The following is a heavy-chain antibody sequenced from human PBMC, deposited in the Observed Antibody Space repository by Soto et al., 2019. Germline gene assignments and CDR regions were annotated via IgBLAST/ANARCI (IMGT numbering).Heavy chain of an antibody. J-gene: IGHJ6*02. CDR2: ISYDGTNK. V-gene: IGHV3-30*18. D-gene: IGHD6-19*01. Sequence: PGGSLRLSCAASGFTFSSFGIHWVRQAPGKGLEWVAVISYDGTNKYYADSVEGRFTISRDNSTNTLYLQINSLRAEDTAVYYCAKDLSGYSSGWSPYYYYGMDVWGQGTTVTVSS. CDR3: AKDLSGYSSGWSPYYYYGMDV. CDR1: GFTFSSFG.